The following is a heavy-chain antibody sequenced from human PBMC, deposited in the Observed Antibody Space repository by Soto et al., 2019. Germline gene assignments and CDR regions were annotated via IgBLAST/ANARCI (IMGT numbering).Heavy chain of an antibody. V-gene: IGHV3-30-3*01. J-gene: IGHJ4*02. Sequence: LRLSCAASGFTFSGNAMHWVRQAPGKGLEWVALISYDGTNKYYADSVKGRFTISRDNSKSTLYLQMNSLRAEDTAVYYCARGYSYVVDYWGQGTLVTVSS. CDR1: GFTFSGNA. D-gene: IGHD5-18*01. CDR3: ARGYSYVVDY. CDR2: ISYDGTNK.